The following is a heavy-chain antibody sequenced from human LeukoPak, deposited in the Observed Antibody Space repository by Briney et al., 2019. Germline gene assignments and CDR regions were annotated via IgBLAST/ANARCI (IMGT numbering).Heavy chain of an antibody. V-gene: IGHV3-15*01. CDR2: IKRKTDGETT. CDR3: TTFLFIDGVDS. Sequence: PGGSLRLSCAASGFTFNNAWMTWVRQAPGKGLEWVGRIKRKTDGETTDYAAPVKGRFSISRDDSKDTLYLQMNSLKTEDTAVYYCTTFLFIDGVDSWGQGTLVTVSS. J-gene: IGHJ4*02. CDR1: GFTFNNAW. D-gene: IGHD2/OR15-2a*01.